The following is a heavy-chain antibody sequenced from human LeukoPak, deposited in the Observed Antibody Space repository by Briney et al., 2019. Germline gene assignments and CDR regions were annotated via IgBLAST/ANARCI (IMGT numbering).Heavy chain of an antibody. J-gene: IGHJ4*02. CDR2: VGSSSSCI. Sequence: GGSLRLSCAASGFTLSSYALNWVRQAPGKGLEWVSSVGSSSSCIYYAESVKGRFTSFRDNAKSSVYLQMNSLRAEDTAVYYCARDSDTDMARKLDYWGQGTLVIVSS. CDR1: GFTLSSYA. V-gene: IGHV3-21*06. CDR3: ARDSDTDMARKLDY. D-gene: IGHD5-18*01.